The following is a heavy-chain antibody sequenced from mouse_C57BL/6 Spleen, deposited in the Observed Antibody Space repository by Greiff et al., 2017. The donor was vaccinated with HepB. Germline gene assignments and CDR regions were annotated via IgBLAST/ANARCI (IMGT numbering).Heavy chain of an antibody. V-gene: IGHV14-1*01. Sequence: EVQLQQSGAELVRPGASVKLSCTASGFNIKDYYMHWVKQRPEQGLEWIGRIDPEDGDTEYAPKFQGKATMTADTSSNTAYLQLSSLTSEDTAVYYCTTPLRLLSFAYWGQGTLVTVSA. CDR2: IDPEDGDT. CDR1: GFNIKDYY. J-gene: IGHJ3*01. CDR3: TTPLRLLSFAY.